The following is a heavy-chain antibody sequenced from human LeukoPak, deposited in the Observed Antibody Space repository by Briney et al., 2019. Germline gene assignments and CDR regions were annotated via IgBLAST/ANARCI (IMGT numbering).Heavy chain of an antibody. CDR1: GPTFSSHW. V-gene: IGHV3-74*01. D-gene: IGHD7-27*01. CDR3: VDFGINWGLSV. CDR2: INEDGSFV. Sequence: GGSLRLSCAASGPTFSSHWVHWVRQAPGKGLVWVARINEDGSFVSYADPVKGRFTISRDKPKDTLYLQMNSVRADDTAVYYCVDFGINWGLSVWGQGATVTVSS. J-gene: IGHJ6*02.